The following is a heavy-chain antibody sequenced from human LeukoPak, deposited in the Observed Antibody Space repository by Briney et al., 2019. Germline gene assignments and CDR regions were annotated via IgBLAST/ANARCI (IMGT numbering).Heavy chain of an antibody. J-gene: IGHJ6*02. CDR2: MNPNSGNT. Sequence: ASVKVSCKASGYTFTNYDINWVRRATGQGLEWMGWMNPNSGNTGYAQKFQGRVTITADESTSTAYMELSSLRSEDTAVYYCARIGYCSSTSCHHAYLLGYYYYGMDVWGQGTTVTVSS. V-gene: IGHV1-8*01. D-gene: IGHD2-2*01. CDR3: ARIGYCSSTSCHHAYLLGYYYYGMDV. CDR1: GYTFTNYD.